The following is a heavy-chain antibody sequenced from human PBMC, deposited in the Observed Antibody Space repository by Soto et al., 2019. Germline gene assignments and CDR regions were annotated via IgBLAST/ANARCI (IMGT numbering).Heavy chain of an antibody. V-gene: IGHV3-23*01. CDR3: AKAGYSFFFDY. Sequence: EVQLLESGGGLVQSGGSLRLSCTASGFSFSSYVMSWGRQAPRKGLEGVSEISADDGSTYYADSVKGRFTISRDNSKNTVDLQMNSLRADDTAVYYCAKAGYSFFFDYWGQGTLVTVSS. J-gene: IGHJ4*02. CDR2: ISADDGST. D-gene: IGHD5-18*01. CDR1: GFSFSSYV.